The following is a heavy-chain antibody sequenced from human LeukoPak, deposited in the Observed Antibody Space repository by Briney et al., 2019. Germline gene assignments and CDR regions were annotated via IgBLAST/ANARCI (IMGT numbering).Heavy chain of an antibody. Sequence: GGSLRLSCAASGFTFNRYWMSWVRQAPGKELQWVANIKQDGSAKYYVDSVKGRFTISRDNAKKSLYLEMNSLRAEDTAVYYCAKDSHSWSRDYWGQGTLVTVSS. CDR3: AKDSHSWSRDY. D-gene: IGHD6-13*01. CDR1: GFTFNRYW. V-gene: IGHV3-7*01. J-gene: IGHJ4*02. CDR2: IKQDGSAK.